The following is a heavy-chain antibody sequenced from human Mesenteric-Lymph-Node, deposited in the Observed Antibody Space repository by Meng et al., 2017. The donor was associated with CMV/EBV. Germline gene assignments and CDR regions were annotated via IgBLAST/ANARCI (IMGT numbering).Heavy chain of an antibody. CDR1: GYTFTGYY. CDR3: ARSLSYCGSTSCYRYFDY. D-gene: IGHD2-2*01. V-gene: IGHV1-2*02. Sequence: ASVKVSCKASGYTFTGYYMHWVRQAPGQGLEWMGWINPNSGGTNYAQKFQRRVTMTRDTSISTAYMELSRLRSDDTAVYYCARSLSYCGSTSCYRYFDYWGQGTLVTVSS. CDR2: INPNSGGT. J-gene: IGHJ4*02.